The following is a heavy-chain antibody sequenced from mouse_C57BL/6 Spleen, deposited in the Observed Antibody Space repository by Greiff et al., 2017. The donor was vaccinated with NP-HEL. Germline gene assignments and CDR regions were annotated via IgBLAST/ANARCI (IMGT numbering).Heavy chain of an antibody. CDR1: GFTFSDYG. CDR3: ARGGSSYGYAMDY. V-gene: IGHV5-17*01. J-gene: IGHJ4*01. CDR2: ISSGGSTI. D-gene: IGHD1-1*01. Sequence: EVMLVESGGGLVKPGGSLKLSCAASGFTFSDYGMHWVRQAPEKGLEWVAYISSGGSTIYYAATVKGRFTISRGNATNTLFLQMTRLRTEDTAMYYCARGGSSYGYAMDYWGQGTSVTVSS.